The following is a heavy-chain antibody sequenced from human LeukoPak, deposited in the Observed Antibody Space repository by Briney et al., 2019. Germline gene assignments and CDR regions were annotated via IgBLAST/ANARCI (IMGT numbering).Heavy chain of an antibody. J-gene: IGHJ4*02. CDR1: GGSISNHY. CDR2: IYTTGST. D-gene: IGHD5-18*01. Sequence: SETLSLTCTVSGGSISNHYWSWIRQAPGKGLEWIGYIYTTGSTNYNPSLTSRVTISVDTSKNQFSLKLSSVTAADTAVYYCARVLYNYGPHYFDFWGQGTLVTVSS. CDR3: ARVLYNYGPHYFDF. V-gene: IGHV4-4*08.